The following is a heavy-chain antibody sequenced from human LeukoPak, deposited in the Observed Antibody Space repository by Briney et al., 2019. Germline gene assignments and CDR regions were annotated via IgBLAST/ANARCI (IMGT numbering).Heavy chain of an antibody. CDR1: GGTFSSYA. D-gene: IGHD5-18*01. CDR3: ANSPDTAMVFDY. Sequence: ASVKVSCKASGGTFSSYAISWVRQAPGQGLEWMGGIIPIFGTANYAQKFQGRVTITADESTSTAYMELSSLRSEDTAVYYCANSPDTAMVFDYWGQGTLVTVSS. J-gene: IGHJ4*02. V-gene: IGHV1-69*01. CDR2: IIPIFGTA.